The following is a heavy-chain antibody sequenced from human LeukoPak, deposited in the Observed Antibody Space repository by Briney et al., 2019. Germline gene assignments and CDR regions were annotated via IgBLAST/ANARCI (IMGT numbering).Heavy chain of an antibody. CDR1: GGSISSYY. V-gene: IGHV4-59*01. D-gene: IGHD2-21*02. CDR2: IYYSGST. J-gene: IGHJ5*02. Sequence: PSETLSLTCTVSGGSISSYYWSWIRQPPGKGLEWIGYIYYSGSTNYNPSLKSRVTISVDTSKNQFSLKLSSVTAADTAVYYCARESDCGLIGFDPWGQGTLVTVSS. CDR3: ARESDCGLIGFDP.